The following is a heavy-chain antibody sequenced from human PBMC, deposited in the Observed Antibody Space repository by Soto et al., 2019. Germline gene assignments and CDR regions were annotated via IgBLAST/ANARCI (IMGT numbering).Heavy chain of an antibody. V-gene: IGHV3-48*01. J-gene: IGHJ4*02. Sequence: LRRSCAASGFTFSTFSMNWVRQAPGKGLEWIAYITSSSSTIFYADSVKGRFTISRDNAKNSLYLQMNSLRAEDTAIYYCAKGKTSGWYYFDYWGQGALVTVSS. CDR2: ITSSSSTI. CDR3: AKGKTSGWYYFDY. D-gene: IGHD6-19*01. CDR1: GFTFSTFS.